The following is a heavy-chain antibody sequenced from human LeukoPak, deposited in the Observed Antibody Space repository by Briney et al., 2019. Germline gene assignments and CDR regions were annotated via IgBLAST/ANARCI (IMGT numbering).Heavy chain of an antibody. CDR1: GYTLTELS. CDR3: ATDETYYYGSGSSY. V-gene: IGHV1-24*01. J-gene: IGHJ4*02. Sequence: ASVKVSCKVSGYTLTELSMHWVRQAPGKGLEWMGGFDPEDGETIYAQKFQGRVTMTEDTPTDTAYMELSSLRSEDTAVYYCATDETYYYGSGSSYWGQGTLVTVSS. D-gene: IGHD3-10*01. CDR2: FDPEDGET.